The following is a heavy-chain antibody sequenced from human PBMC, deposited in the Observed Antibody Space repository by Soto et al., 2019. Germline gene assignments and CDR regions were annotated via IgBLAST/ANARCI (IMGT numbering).Heavy chain of an antibody. CDR3: ARDVNWGRYYGMDV. Sequence: QVQLVQSGAEVRKPGASVKVSCEASGYSFTGYYLHWVRQAPGQGLEWMGWIDPNSGGTNYAQKFQGRVTMIWDTSIATAFLEVSRLRSDDTAVYFCARDVNWGRYYGMDVWGQGTTVTVS. CDR1: GYSFTGYY. V-gene: IGHV1-2*02. CDR2: IDPNSGGT. D-gene: IGHD7-27*01. J-gene: IGHJ6*02.